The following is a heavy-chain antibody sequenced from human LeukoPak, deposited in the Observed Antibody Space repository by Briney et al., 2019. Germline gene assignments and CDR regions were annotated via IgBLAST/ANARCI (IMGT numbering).Heavy chain of an antibody. CDR1: GGSINNNDFY. J-gene: IGHJ4*02. Sequence: PSETLSLTCSVSGGSINNNDFYWGWIRQPPGKWLEWIASIYYSGSSYYNPSLKSRVTISVDTSKNQFSLKLSSVTAADTAVYYCARLASDPLYSSSWYSGLYFDYWGQGTLVTVSS. V-gene: IGHV4-39*07. CDR2: IYYSGSS. D-gene: IGHD6-13*01. CDR3: ARLASDPLYSSSWYSGLYFDY.